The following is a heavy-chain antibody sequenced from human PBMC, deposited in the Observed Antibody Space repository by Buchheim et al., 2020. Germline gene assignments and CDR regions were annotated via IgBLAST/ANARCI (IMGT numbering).Heavy chain of an antibody. CDR3: GSSPPGDY. CDR2: INGDGSTT. CDR1: GFTFSSYW. V-gene: IGHV3-74*01. J-gene: IGHJ4*02. Sequence: EVHVVESGGGLVQPGGSLRLSCAASGFTFSSYWMHWVRQAPGKGLVWVSCINGDGSTTDYADSVKGRFTISRDNTKNTLLLQMNSLRAEDTAVYHCGSSPPGDYWGQGTL.